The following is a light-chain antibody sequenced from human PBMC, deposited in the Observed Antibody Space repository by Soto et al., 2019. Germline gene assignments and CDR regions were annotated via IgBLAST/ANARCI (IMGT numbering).Light chain of an antibody. J-gene: IGKJ5*01. CDR2: AVS. V-gene: IGKV3-15*01. Sequence: EIVMTQSPASQAGPSRETPTLSCRASQSVSTNLAWYQQKPGQAPRLLIYAVSTRATGVSARFSGSGSGTEFTLTISRLQSEDLAVYYCQQYNKWPPMTFGQGTRLEIK. CDR3: QQYNKWPPMT. CDR1: QSVSTN.